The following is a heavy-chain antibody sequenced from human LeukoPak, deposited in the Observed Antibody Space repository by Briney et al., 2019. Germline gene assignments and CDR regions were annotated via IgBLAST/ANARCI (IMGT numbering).Heavy chain of an antibody. D-gene: IGHD3-10*01. J-gene: IGHJ6*04. Sequence: PGRSLRLSCAASGFTFSSHGMHWVRQAPGKGLEWVAVISYDGSNKYYADSVKGRFTMSRDNSKNTLYLQMNSLRAEDTAVYYCAKDPLWFGVMGYGMDVWGKGTTVTVSS. CDR3: AKDPLWFGVMGYGMDV. V-gene: IGHV3-30*18. CDR1: GFTFSSHG. CDR2: ISYDGSNK.